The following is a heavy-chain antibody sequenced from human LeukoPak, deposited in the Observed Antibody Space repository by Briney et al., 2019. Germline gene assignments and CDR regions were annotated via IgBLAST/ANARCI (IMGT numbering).Heavy chain of an antibody. CDR3: VNLPGGGY. D-gene: IGHD7-27*01. CDR2: IYSGGNT. V-gene: IGHV3-66*02. J-gene: IGHJ4*02. CDR1: GLTVSSNY. Sequence: GGSLRLSCAASGLTVSSNYMTWLRQAPRKRLEWVSIIYSGGNTYYADSVKGRFAISRDNSKNTVYLRMNSLRAEDTAVYYCVNLPGGGYWGQGTLVTVSS.